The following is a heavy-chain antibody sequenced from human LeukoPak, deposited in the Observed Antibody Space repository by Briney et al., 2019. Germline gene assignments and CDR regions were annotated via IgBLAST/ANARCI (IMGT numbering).Heavy chain of an antibody. J-gene: IGHJ4*02. V-gene: IGHV3-74*01. CDR3: ARRREHGSGSDWL. CDR1: GFIFTDYW. CDR2: ISGDGRGT. D-gene: IGHD3-10*01. Sequence: GGSLRLTCAASGFIFTDYWMYWVRQGPGKELVWVARISGDGRGTTYADSVKGRFTISRDNAKSTAFLQMKSLRAEDTAVYYCARRREHGSGSDWLWGQGTLVTVSS.